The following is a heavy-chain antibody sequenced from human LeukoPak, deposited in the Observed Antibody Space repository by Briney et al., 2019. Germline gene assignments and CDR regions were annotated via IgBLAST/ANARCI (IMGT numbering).Heavy chain of an antibody. CDR2: ISGSGGST. V-gene: IGHV3-23*01. CDR3: ANGGSYYDSSGYYYVRAFDI. J-gene: IGHJ3*02. D-gene: IGHD3-22*01. Sequence: GGSLRLSCAASGFTFSSYATSWVRQAPGKGLEWVSVISGSGGSTYYADSVKGRFTISRDNSKNTLSLQMNSLRVEDTAVYYCANGGSYYDSSGYYYVRAFDIWGQGTMVTVSS. CDR1: GFTFSSYA.